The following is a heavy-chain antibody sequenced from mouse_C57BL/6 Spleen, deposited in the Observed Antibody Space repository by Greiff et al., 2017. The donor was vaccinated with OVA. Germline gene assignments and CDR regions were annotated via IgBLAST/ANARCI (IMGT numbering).Heavy chain of an antibody. CDR2: IWGAGST. Sequence: VKLMESGPGLVAPSQSLSITCTVSGFSLTSYGVSWVRQPPGKGLEWLGVIWGAGSTTYHSALIARLSISKDNSKGQVFLKLNSLQADDAATCYCAKGAVPWFAYWGQGTLVTVSA. J-gene: IGHJ3*01. CDR1: GFSLTSYG. D-gene: IGHD3-3*01. V-gene: IGHV2-3*01. CDR3: AKGAVPWFAY.